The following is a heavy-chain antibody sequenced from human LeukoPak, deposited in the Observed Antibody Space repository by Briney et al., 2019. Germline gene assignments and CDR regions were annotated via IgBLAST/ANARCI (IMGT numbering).Heavy chain of an antibody. J-gene: IGHJ4*02. CDR2: IYYSGST. V-gene: IGHV4-31*03. CDR3: ARGPTTVPYYFDY. CDR1: GGSISSGGYY. D-gene: IGHD4-17*01. Sequence: SETLSLTCTVSGGSISSGGYYWSWIRQHPGKGLEWIGYIYYSGSTYYNPSLKSRVTVSVDTSKNQFSLKLSSVTAADTAVYYCARGPTTVPYYFDYWGQGTLVTVSS.